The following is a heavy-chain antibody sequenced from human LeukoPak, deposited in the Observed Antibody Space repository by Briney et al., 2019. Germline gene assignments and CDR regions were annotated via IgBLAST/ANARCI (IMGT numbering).Heavy chain of an antibody. D-gene: IGHD3-10*01. V-gene: IGHV3-21*01. CDR1: GFTFSSYS. Sequence: PGGSLRLSCAASGFTFSSYSMNWVRQAPGKGLEWVSSISSSSSYIYYADSVKGRFTISRDNAKNSLYLQMNSLRAEDTAVYYCARDLVANYYGSGSPQGYWGQGTLVTVSS. CDR3: ARDLVANYYGSGSPQGY. CDR2: ISSSSSYI. J-gene: IGHJ4*02.